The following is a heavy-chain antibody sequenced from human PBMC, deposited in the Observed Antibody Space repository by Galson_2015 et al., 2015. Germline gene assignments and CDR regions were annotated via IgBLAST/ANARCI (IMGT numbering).Heavy chain of an antibody. CDR3: ASHQYNWNHHFDP. Sequence: ETLSLTCTVSGGSISSYYWSWIRQPPGKGLEWIGYIYYSGSTNYNPSLKSRVTISVDTSKNQFSLKLSSVTAADTAVYYCASHQYNWNHHFDPWGQGTLVTVSS. CDR1: GGSISSYY. J-gene: IGHJ5*02. CDR2: IYYSGST. D-gene: IGHD1-1*01. V-gene: IGHV4-59*01.